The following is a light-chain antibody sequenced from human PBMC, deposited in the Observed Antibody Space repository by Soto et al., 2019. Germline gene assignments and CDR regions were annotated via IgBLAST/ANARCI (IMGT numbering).Light chain of an antibody. Sequence: DIQMTQSPSSLTASVGDRGTISCRASQGFSNSLAWYQQKPGKVPTLLIYGASILQSGVPSRFSGSGSGTEFTLTISSLQPEDVATYYCQKYDSAPLTFGGGTKVEIK. CDR3: QKYDSAPLT. CDR1: QGFSNS. CDR2: GAS. J-gene: IGKJ4*01. V-gene: IGKV1-27*01.